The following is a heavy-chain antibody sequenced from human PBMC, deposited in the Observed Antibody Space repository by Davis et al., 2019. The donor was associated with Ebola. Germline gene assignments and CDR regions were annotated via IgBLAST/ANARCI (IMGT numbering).Heavy chain of an antibody. V-gene: IGHV3-9*02. D-gene: IGHD1-14*01. CDR1: GFTSEDRA. Sequence: SLKISCLVSGFTSEDRATHWVRQRPGKGLEWVSGISWNSYGKDYADSVKGRFTISRDNARNSVYLQMNSLRSEDTAVYYCARDPQDGIPRFDPWGQGTLVTVSS. J-gene: IGHJ5*02. CDR3: ARDPQDGIPRFDP. CDR2: ISWNSYGK.